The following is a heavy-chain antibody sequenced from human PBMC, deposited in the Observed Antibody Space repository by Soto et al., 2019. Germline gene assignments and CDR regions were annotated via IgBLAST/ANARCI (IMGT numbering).Heavy chain of an antibody. CDR3: AKNWDTTSSSSSH. V-gene: IGHV4-39*07. D-gene: IGHD6-6*01. CDR1: GGSISSSSYY. CDR2: IYYSGST. J-gene: IGHJ4*02. Sequence: PSETLSLTCTVPGGSISSSSYYWGWIRQPPGKGLEWIGSIYYSGSTYYNPSLKSRVTISVDTSKNQFSLKLSSVTAEDTAVYYCAKNWDTTSSSSSHWGQGTLVTVSS.